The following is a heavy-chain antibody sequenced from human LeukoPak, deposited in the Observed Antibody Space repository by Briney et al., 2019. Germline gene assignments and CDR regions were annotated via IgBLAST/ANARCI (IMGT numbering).Heavy chain of an antibody. J-gene: IGHJ6*03. CDR3: ARDSPYCSSTSCYPRYYYYYYMDV. D-gene: IGHD2-2*01. V-gene: IGHV3-7*01. CDR2: IKQDGSEK. Sequence: GGSLRLSCAASGFTFSSYWMSWVRQAPGKGLEWVANIKQDGSEKYYVDSVKGRFTISRDNAKNSLYLQMNSLRAEDTAVYYCARDSPYCSSTSCYPRYYYYYYMDVWGKGTTVTVSS. CDR1: GFTFSSYW.